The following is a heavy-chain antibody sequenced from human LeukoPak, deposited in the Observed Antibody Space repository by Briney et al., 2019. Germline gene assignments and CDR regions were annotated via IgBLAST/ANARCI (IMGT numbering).Heavy chain of an antibody. J-gene: IGHJ4*02. V-gene: IGHV3-74*01. CDR2: INTDGTVT. D-gene: IGHD6-19*01. CDR3: ATKQWLAPPPDS. Sequence: GGSLRLSCAASGFTFSKYWMLWVRQAPGKGLESVSRINTDGTVTTYADSVKGRFTVSRDNADNTMSLQMNSVRDEDTAVYYCATKQWLAPPPDSWGQGTPVTVSS. CDR1: GFTFSKYW.